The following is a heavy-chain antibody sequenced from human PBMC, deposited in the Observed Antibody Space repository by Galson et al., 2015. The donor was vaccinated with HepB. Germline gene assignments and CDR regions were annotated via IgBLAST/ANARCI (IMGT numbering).Heavy chain of an antibody. V-gene: IGHV4-34*01. CDR1: NVSFTSSY. J-gene: IGHJ4*01. CDR3: AKGPGFHYTQRFFDF. D-gene: IGHD3-22*01. Sequence: ETLSLTCTVYNVSFTSSYWTWIRQSPGKALEWIGEVLNNGGTNYNPSLESRVAISVDTSKNQFSLELRSLTAADTAIYYCAKGPGFHYTQRFFDFWGRGTPVTVSS. CDR2: VLNNGGT.